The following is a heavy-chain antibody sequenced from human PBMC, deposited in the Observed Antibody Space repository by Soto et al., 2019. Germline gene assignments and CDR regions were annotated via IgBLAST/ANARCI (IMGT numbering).Heavy chain of an antibody. CDR1: GGSISSVGYY. CDR2: IAYSGIT. Sequence: QVQLQESGPGLVKPSQTLSLTCTVSGGSISSVGYYWNWIRQHPGKDLEWVGYIAYSGITHHNPSLKTRLVISVYTSKNQCSRKLSSVTAADTAVYYCAREEGDLGTRCDPWGQGTLVTVSS. V-gene: IGHV4-31*03. J-gene: IGHJ5*02. CDR3: AREEGDLGTRCDP. D-gene: IGHD1-26*01.